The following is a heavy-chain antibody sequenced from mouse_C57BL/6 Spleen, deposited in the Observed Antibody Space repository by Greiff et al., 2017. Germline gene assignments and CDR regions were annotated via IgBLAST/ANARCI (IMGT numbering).Heavy chain of an antibody. CDR2: IYPGSGST. Sequence: QVQLQQPGAELVKPGASVKMSCKASGYTFTSYWITWVQQRPGQGLEWIGDIYPGSGSTNYNEKFKSKATLTVDTSSSTAYMQLSSLTSEAAAVYCCARFYGYDGAWFAYWGQGTLVTVSA. CDR3: ARFYGYDGAWFAY. D-gene: IGHD2-2*01. CDR1: GYTFTSYW. J-gene: IGHJ3*01. V-gene: IGHV1-55*01.